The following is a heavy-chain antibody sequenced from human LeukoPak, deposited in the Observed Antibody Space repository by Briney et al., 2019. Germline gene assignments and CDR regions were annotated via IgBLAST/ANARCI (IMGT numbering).Heavy chain of an antibody. CDR1: GFTFSSYA. CDR3: ARDPAVPAAIFEEKELAAFDY. J-gene: IGHJ4*02. Sequence: GGSLRLSCAASGFTFSSYAMHWVRQAPGKGLEWVAVISHDGSNKYYADSVKGRFTISRDNSKNTLYLQMNSLRAEDTAVYYCARDPAVPAAIFEEKELAAFDYWGQGTLVTVSS. CDR2: ISHDGSNK. D-gene: IGHD2-2*01. V-gene: IGHV3-30*01.